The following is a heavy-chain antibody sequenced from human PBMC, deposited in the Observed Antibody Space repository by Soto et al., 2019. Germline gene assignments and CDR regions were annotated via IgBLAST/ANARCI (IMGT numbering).Heavy chain of an antibody. CDR1: GFTFSSYW. CDR2: IKQDGSEK. J-gene: IGHJ4*02. CDR3: ARGVFTYYYGSGSPPTYFDY. D-gene: IGHD3-10*01. V-gene: IGHV3-7*05. Sequence: GGSLRLSCAASGFTFSSYWMSWVRQAPGKGLEWVANIKQDGSEKYYVDSVKGRFTISRDNAKNSLYLQMNSLRAEDTAVYYCARGVFTYYYGSGSPPTYFDYWGQGTLVTVSS.